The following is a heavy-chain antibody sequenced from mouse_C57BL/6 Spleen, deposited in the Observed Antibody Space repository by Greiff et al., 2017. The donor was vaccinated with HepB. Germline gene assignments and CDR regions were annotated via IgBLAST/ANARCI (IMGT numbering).Heavy chain of an antibody. J-gene: IGHJ4*01. CDR2: ISSGSSTI. CDR3: ARELVYYAMDY. V-gene: IGHV5-17*01. Sequence: EVKVEESGGGLVKPGGSLKLSCAASGFTFSDYGMHWVRQAPEKGLEWVAYISSGSSTIYYADTVKGRFTISRDNAKNTLFLQMTSLRSEDTAMYYCARELVYYAMDYWGQGTSVTVSS. D-gene: IGHD1-3*01. CDR1: GFTFSDYG.